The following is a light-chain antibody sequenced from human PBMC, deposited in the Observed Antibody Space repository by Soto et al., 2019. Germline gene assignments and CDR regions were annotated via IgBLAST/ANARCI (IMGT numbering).Light chain of an antibody. V-gene: IGKV1-33*01. Sequence: DIVMTQSPDSLAVSLGERATINCKSSQSVLYSSNNKNYLNWYQQKPGKAPKLLIYDASNLETGVPSRFSGSGSGTDFTFTISSLQPEDIAKYYCQQYDNLPLTFGGGTKVDIK. CDR3: QQYDNLPLT. J-gene: IGKJ4*01. CDR1: QSVLYSSNNKNY. CDR2: DAS.